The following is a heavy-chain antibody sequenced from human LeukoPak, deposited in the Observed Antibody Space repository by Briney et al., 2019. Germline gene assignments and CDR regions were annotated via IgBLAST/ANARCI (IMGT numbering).Heavy chain of an antibody. CDR2: IYYSGST. CDR3: ARERARGVHDAFDI. J-gene: IGHJ3*02. Sequence: SETLSLTCTVSGGSISSYYWSWIRQPPGKGLEWIGYIYYSGSTNYNPSLKSRVTLSVDTSKNQFSLKLSSVTAADTAVYYCARERARGVHDAFDIWGQGTMVTVSS. D-gene: IGHD3-10*01. V-gene: IGHV4-59*01. CDR1: GGSISSYY.